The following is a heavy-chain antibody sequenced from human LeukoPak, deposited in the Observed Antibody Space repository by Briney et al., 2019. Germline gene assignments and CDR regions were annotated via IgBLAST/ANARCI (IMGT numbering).Heavy chain of an antibody. J-gene: IGHJ5*02. CDR1: GFTFSSYG. V-gene: IGHV3-48*04. CDR3: ARDGRHYYGSGSYYLDWFDP. CDR2: ISSSGSTI. D-gene: IGHD3-10*01. Sequence: GGSLRLSCAASGFTFSSYGMSWVRQAPGKGLEWVSYISSSGSTIYYADSVKGRFTISRDNAKKSLYLQMNNLRAEDTAFYHCARDGRHYYGSGSYYLDWFDPWGQGTLVTVSS.